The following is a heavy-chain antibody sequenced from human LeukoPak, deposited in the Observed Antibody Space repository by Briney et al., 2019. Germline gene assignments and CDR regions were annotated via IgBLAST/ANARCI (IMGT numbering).Heavy chain of an antibody. CDR1: GGTFSSYA. D-gene: IGHD2-15*01. CDR2: IIPIFGIA. CDR3: ARALGVARTYYFDY. V-gene: IGHV1-69*05. J-gene: IGHJ4*02. Sequence: ASVKVSCKASGGTFSSYAISWVRQAPGQGLEWMGGIIPIFGIANYAQKFQGRVTITTDESTSTAYMELSSLRSKDTAVYYCARALGVARTYYFDYWGQGTLVTVSS.